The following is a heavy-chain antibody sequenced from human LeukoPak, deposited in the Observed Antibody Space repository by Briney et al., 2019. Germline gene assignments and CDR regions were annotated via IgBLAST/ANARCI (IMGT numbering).Heavy chain of an antibody. J-gene: IGHJ4*02. Sequence: SETLSLTCAVSGYSISSGYYWGWIRQPPGKGLEWIGSIYHSGSTYYNPSLKSRVTISVDTSKNQFSLKLSSVTAADTAVYYCGKMVVVVAAYYFDYWGQGTLVTVSS. CDR2: IYHSGST. CDR3: GKMVVVVAAYYFDY. V-gene: IGHV4-38-2*01. D-gene: IGHD2-15*01. CDR1: GYSISSGYY.